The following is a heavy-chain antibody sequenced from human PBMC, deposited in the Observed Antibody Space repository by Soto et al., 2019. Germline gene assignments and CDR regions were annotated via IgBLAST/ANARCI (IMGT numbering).Heavy chain of an antibody. V-gene: IGHV1-69*12. CDR3: ASSAMDHYYYGMDV. D-gene: IGHD5-18*01. CDR1: GGTFSSYA. CDR2: IIPIFGTA. J-gene: IGHJ6*02. Sequence: QVQLVQSGAEVKKPGSSVKVSCKSSGGTFSSYAISWVRQAPGQGLEWMGGIIPIFGTADYAQKFQGRVTITADESTSTAYMELSSLRSEDTAVYYWASSAMDHYYYGMDVWGQGTTVTVSS.